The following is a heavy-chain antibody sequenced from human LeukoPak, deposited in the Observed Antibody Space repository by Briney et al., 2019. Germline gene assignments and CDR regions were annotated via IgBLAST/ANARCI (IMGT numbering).Heavy chain of an antibody. CDR3: AREFRTSKDAFDI. J-gene: IGHJ3*02. CDR2: IKPDGSGK. D-gene: IGHD1-14*01. V-gene: IGHV3-7*01. CDR1: GFTFSNFW. Sequence: PTGGSLRLSCTASGFTFSNFWMSWVRRAPGKGLEWVANIKPDGSGKYYLDSVKGRFTTSRDNSKNSLHLQMNSLRAEDTAVYYCAREFRTSKDAFDIWGQGTMVTVSS.